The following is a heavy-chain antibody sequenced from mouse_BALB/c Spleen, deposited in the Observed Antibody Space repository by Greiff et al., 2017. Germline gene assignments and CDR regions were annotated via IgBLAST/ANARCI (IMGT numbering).Heavy chain of an antibody. V-gene: IGHV1S81*02. J-gene: IGHJ4*01. CDR3: ARRSSYAMDY. CDR2: INPSNGRT. CDR1: GYTFTSYW. D-gene: IGHD1-3*01. Sequence: VQLQQPGAELVKPGASVKLSCKASGYTFTSYWMHWVKQRPGQGLEWIGEINPSNGRTNYNEKFKSKATLTVDKSSSTAYMQLSSLTSEDSAVYYCARRSSYAMDYWGQGTSVTVSS.